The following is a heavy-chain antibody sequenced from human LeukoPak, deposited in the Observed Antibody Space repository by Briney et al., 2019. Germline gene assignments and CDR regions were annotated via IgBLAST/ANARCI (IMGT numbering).Heavy chain of an antibody. CDR3: ARVGGSSFPYYFDY. CDR1: GYTFTNYA. V-gene: IGHV1-3*01. D-gene: IGHD6-13*01. CDR2: INAGSGNT. J-gene: IGHJ4*02. Sequence: ASVKVSCKASGYTFTNYAMHWVRQAPGQRLEWMGWINAGSGNTRYSQKFQGRVTITADESTSTAYMELSSLRSEDTAVYYCARVGGSSFPYYFDYWGQGTLVTVSS.